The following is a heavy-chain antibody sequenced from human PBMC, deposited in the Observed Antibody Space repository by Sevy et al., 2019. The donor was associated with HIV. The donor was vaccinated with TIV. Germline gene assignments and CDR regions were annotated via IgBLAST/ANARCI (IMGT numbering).Heavy chain of an antibody. CDR3: CCHPKYCGGDCYYDY. CDR1: GFTFSNAW. V-gene: IGHV3-15*01. CDR2: IKSNTDGGTT. J-gene: IGHJ4*02. Sequence: RGCLRLSCAASGFTFSNAWMSWVRQAPGKGLERVGRIKSNTDGGTTDYAAPVKGRFTISRDDSKNTLYLQMNSLKTEDSAVYYCCCHPKYCGGDCYYDYWGQGTLVPVSS. D-gene: IGHD2-21*02.